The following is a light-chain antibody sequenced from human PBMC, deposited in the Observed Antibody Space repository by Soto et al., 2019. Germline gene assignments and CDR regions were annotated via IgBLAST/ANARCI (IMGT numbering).Light chain of an antibody. CDR1: QSVSSN. V-gene: IGKV3-15*01. J-gene: IGKJ5*01. CDR3: QQYNNWPPV. CDR2: GAS. Sequence: EIVMTQSPATLSVSPGERATLSCRASQSVSSNLAWYQQKPGQAPRLLIYGASTRATGIPARFSGSGSGTEFTLTISRLQSEDFAVYYCQQYNNWPPVVGQGTRLEIK.